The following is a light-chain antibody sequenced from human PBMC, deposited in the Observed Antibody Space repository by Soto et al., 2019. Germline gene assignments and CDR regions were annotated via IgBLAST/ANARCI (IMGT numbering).Light chain of an antibody. J-gene: IGKJ3*01. Sequence: AIQLTQSPSSLSASVGDRVTITCRASQGISSALAWYQQKPGKAPKLLIYDASTLESGVPSRFSGSGSETVSPLTTTSPHPEDFATYYCQQFNNYPPTFDPGTKVDFK. CDR2: DAS. CDR3: QQFNNYPPT. V-gene: IGKV1D-13*01. CDR1: QGISSA.